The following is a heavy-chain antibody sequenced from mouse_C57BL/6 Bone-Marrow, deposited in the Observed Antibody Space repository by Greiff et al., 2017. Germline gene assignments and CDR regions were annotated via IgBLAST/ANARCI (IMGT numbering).Heavy chain of an antibody. D-gene: IGHD1-1*01. J-gene: IGHJ2*01. Sequence: VQLQQSVAELVRPGASVTLSCTASGFYIKNTYMHWVKQRPEQGLEWIGMIDPADGNTKYAPKIPGKATITADTSSNTAYLQLSKLTCEDTDIYYCSRSYYGSSPYYFDYWGKGTTLTVSS. CDR2: IDPADGNT. CDR3: SRSYYGSSPYYFDY. V-gene: IGHV14-3*01. CDR1: GFYIKNTY.